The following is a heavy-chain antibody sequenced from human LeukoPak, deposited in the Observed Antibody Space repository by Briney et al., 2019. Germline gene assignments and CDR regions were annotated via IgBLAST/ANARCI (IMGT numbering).Heavy chain of an antibody. D-gene: IGHD2-15*01. CDR2: IYWDDDK. J-gene: IGHJ5*02. CDR3: AHSGNVVVAAGAAWVPNWFDP. Sequence: SVPTLVNPTQTLTLTCTFSGFSLSTSGVGVGWIRQPPGKALEWLALIYWDDDKRYSPSLKSRLTITKDTSKNQVVLTMTNMDPVDTATYYCAHSGNVVVAAGAAWVPNWFDPWGQGTLVTVSS. CDR1: GFSLSTSGVG. V-gene: IGHV2-5*02.